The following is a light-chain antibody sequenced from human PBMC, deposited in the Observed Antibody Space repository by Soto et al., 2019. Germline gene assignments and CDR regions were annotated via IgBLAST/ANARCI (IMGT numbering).Light chain of an antibody. CDR1: QTVSSDY. Sequence: EVVLTQSPGTLSLSPGERATVSCRASQTVSSDYLTWYQQKPGQAPRLLIYSASSRATGVPDRFSGSGSGTDFILTSSRLEPEEFAVYFCQQSAISWTFGQGTKVEIK. CDR3: QQSAISWT. CDR2: SAS. J-gene: IGKJ1*01. V-gene: IGKV3-20*01.